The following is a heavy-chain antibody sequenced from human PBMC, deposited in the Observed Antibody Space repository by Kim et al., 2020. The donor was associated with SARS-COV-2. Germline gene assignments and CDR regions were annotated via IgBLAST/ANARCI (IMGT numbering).Heavy chain of an antibody. V-gene: IGHV1-18*01. D-gene: IGHD1-26*01. CDR1: GYTFTSYG. CDR2: ISAYNGNT. Sequence: ASVKVSCKASGYTFTSYGISWVRQAPGQGLEWMGWISAYNGNTNYAQKLQGRVTMTTDTSTSTAYMELRSLRSDDTAVYYCARTTTDLCCPDLYYFDYWGQGTLVTVSS. CDR3: ARTTTDLCCPDLYYFDY. J-gene: IGHJ4*02.